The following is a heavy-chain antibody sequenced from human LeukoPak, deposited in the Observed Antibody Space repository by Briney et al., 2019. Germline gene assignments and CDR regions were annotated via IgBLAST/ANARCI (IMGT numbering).Heavy chain of an antibody. D-gene: IGHD4-23*01. Sequence: PGGSLRLSCAASGFTFSTYAMNWVRQAPGKGLEWVSGIGLNGVSTYYADSVKGRFTISRDNSKTTLYLQMNSLRAEDTAVYYCAKGRSAAVTSALNYWGQGTLVTVSS. J-gene: IGHJ4*02. CDR2: IGLNGVST. CDR3: AKGRSAAVTSALNY. CDR1: GFTFSTYA. V-gene: IGHV3-23*01.